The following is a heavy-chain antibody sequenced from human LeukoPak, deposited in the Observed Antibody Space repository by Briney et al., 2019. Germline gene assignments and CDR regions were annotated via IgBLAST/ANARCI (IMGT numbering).Heavy chain of an antibody. CDR3: ARSVRRIGAAAGTTPDY. J-gene: IGHJ4*02. CDR2: ITPNSGDT. Sequence: GASVKVSCKASGYTFMYYIHWVRQAPGQGLEWMGWITPNSGDTNYAQKFQGRVTMTRDTSISTAYMELSRLRSDDTAVYYCARSVRRIGAAAGTTPDYWGQGTLVTVSS. D-gene: IGHD6-13*01. V-gene: IGHV1-2*02. CDR1: GYTFMYY.